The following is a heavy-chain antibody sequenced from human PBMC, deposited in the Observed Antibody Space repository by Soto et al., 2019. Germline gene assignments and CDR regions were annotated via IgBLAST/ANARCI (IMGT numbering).Heavy chain of an antibody. V-gene: IGHV3-21*06. CDR1: GHTFSSHT. Sequence: GGSLRLSCAAAGHTFSSHTMNWVRQAPGKGLEWVSSISSESSYIYYADSVKGRFSISRDNAKNSLYLQINSLRGDDTAIYYCVRSGDNYNLLDYWGQGTPVTVSS. CDR3: VRSGDNYNLLDY. J-gene: IGHJ4*02. CDR2: ISSESSYI. D-gene: IGHD1-1*01.